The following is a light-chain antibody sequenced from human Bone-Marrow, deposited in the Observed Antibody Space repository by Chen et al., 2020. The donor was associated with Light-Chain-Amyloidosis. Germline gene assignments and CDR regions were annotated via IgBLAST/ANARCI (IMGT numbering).Light chain of an antibody. V-gene: IGLV2-14*01. CDR1: SGDVGGDNH. CDR3: SSYTITNTLV. J-gene: IGLJ1*01. CDR2: EVT. Sequence: QSALTKPASVSGPPGQSITISCTGTSGDVGGDNHVSWHQSHPDKAPKLMIYEVTNRPSWVPDRFAGDKSDNTASLTISGLQSEDGADYFYSSYTITNTLVFGSGTRVTVL.